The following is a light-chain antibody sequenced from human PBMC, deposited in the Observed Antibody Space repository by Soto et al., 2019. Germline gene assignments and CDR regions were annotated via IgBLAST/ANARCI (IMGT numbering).Light chain of an antibody. V-gene: IGLV1-40*01. CDR3: QSYDNSLGVCYV. CDR2: GNR. J-gene: IGLJ1*01. CDR1: SSNLGAGYD. Sequence: QSALTQPPSVSGAPGQRVTISCTGSSSNLGAGYDAHWYQLLPGTAPKLLIYGNRNRPSGVPDRFSGSKSGTSASLAITGLQAEDEADYYCQSYDNSLGVCYVFGTGTKVTVL.